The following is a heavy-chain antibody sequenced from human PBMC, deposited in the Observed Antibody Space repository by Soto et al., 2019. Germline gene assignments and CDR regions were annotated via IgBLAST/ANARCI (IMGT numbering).Heavy chain of an antibody. CDR3: ARSAKKTWLPDF. CDR1: GFSFIDYS. V-gene: IGHV1-3*01. J-gene: IGHJ1*01. D-gene: IGHD5-12*01. CDR2: INAGNGST. Sequence: ASVKVSCKASGFSFIDYSILWVRQAPGQSLEWLGWINAGNGSTKYSHKFQDRVTITSDTSATTTYMELRSLRSEDTAVFYCARSAKKTWLPDFWGQGTLVTVSS.